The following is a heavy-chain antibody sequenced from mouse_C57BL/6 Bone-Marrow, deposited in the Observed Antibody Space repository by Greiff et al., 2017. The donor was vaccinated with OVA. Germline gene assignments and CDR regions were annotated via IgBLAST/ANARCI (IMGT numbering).Heavy chain of an antibody. D-gene: IGHD2-5*01. CDR1: GYTFTSYW. Sequence: QVQLQQSGAELVKPGASVKLSCKASGYTFTSYWMHWVKQRPGRGLEWIGRIDPNSGGTKYNEKFKSKATLTVDKPSSTAYMQLSSLTSEDSAVYYCARAYYSNYIPFWYFDVWGTGTTVTVSS. V-gene: IGHV1-72*01. CDR3: ARAYYSNYIPFWYFDV. J-gene: IGHJ1*03. CDR2: IDPNSGGT.